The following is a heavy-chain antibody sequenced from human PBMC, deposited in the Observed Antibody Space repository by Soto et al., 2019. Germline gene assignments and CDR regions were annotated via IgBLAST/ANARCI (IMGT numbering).Heavy chain of an antibody. CDR2: MNPNSGNT. CDR1: GYTFTSYD. J-gene: IGHJ4*02. CDR3: ATDFIGYCSSTSCYVDY. Sequence: VQLVQSGAEVKKPGASVKVSCKASGYTFTSYDINWVRQATGQGLEWMGWMNPNSGNTGYAQKFQGRVTMTRNTSISTAYMELSSLRSEDTAVYYCATDFIGYCSSTSCYVDYWGQGTLVTVSS. D-gene: IGHD2-2*01. V-gene: IGHV1-8*01.